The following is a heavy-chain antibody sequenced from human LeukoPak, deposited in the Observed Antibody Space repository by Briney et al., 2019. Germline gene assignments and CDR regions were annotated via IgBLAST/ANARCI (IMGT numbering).Heavy chain of an antibody. CDR2: IRAGGGST. CDR1: GFTFSNYA. CDR3: AKDGGSGMGFDP. V-gene: IGHV3-23*01. Sequence: GGSLRLSCAASGFTFSNYAMTWVRQAPGKGLEWVSGIRAGGGSTNFADSVRGRFTLATDNSKNTLYLQMNSLRAEDAAIYYCAKDGGSGMGFDPWGQGTLVTVSS. J-gene: IGHJ5*02. D-gene: IGHD3-10*01.